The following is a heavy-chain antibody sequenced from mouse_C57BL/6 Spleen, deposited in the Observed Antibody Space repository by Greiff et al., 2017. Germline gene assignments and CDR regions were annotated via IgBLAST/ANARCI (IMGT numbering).Heavy chain of an antibody. Sequence: QVQLQQPGAELVKPGASVKMSCKASGYTFTSYWITWVKQRPGQGLEWIGDIYPGSGSTNYNEKFKSKATLTVDTSSSTAYMPLSSLTSEDSAVYYGARGRGYEYEGDWYFDVWGTGTTVTVSS. D-gene: IGHD2-4*01. J-gene: IGHJ1*03. CDR2: IYPGSGST. V-gene: IGHV1-55*01. CDR3: ARGRGYEYEGDWYFDV. CDR1: GYTFTSYW.